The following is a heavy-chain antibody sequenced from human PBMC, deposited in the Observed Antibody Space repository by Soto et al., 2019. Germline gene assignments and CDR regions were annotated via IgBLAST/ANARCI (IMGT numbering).Heavy chain of an antibody. CDR1: GFAFRSYW. Sequence: PGGSLRLSCAASGFAFRSYWLHWVRQAPGKGLMVVSRITGDGTNTAYATSVEGRFTISRDNAKNMVYLQMDSLKPEDTAVYYCARDGGDGTTFDYWGQGALVTVSS. V-gene: IGHV3-74*01. D-gene: IGHD2-21*01. CDR3: ARDGGDGTTFDY. J-gene: IGHJ4*02. CDR2: ITGDGTNT.